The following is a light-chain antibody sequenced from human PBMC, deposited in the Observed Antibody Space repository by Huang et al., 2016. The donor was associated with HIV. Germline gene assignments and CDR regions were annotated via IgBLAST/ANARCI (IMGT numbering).Light chain of an antibody. Sequence: EIVLTQSPATLSLSEGERVSLSCRSSQNIANSHLAWYQQKPGQPPRLLVFGASTRASGIPDRFTGSGSGTDFILSISGLEPDDFAVYYCQQYDTFTFGQGTKVEMK. V-gene: IGKV3-20*01. CDR3: QQYDTFT. CDR1: QNIANSH. J-gene: IGKJ2*01. CDR2: GAS.